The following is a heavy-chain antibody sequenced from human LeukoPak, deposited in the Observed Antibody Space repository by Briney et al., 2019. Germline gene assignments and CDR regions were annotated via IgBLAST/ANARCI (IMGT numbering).Heavy chain of an antibody. V-gene: IGHV1-2*02. CDR1: GYSFSGYY. CDR3: AREGCSSTSCYIIGDDNWFDP. D-gene: IGHD2-2*01. Sequence: ASAKVSCKASGYSFSGYYIHWVRQAPGQGLEWMGWINPNSGGTNYAQKFQDRVTMTRDTSVSTGYMELSSLRSDDTAVYYCAREGCSSTSCYIIGDDNWFDPWGQGTLVTVSS. CDR2: INPNSGGT. J-gene: IGHJ5*02.